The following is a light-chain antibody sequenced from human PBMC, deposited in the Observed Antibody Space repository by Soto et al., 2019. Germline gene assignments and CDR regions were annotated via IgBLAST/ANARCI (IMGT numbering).Light chain of an antibody. Sequence: DIQMTQSPSSLSASVGDRITITCRASQTINNYVNWYQHKPGEVPKLLIYASSSLQSGVPSRFSGTGSGTDFTLTISSLHTEDFETYYCQQSYSNPKTFGRGTKVEI. CDR2: ASS. V-gene: IGKV1-39*01. CDR3: QQSYSNPKT. J-gene: IGKJ1*01. CDR1: QTINNY.